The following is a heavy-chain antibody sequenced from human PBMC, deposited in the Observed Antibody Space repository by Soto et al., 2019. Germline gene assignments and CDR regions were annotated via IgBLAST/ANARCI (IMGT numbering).Heavy chain of an antibody. CDR3: ARDLGYYDSSGYRGSDY. V-gene: IGHV3-30-3*01. CDR2: ISYDGSNK. Sequence: QVQLVESGGGVVQPGRSLRLSCAASGFTFSSYAMHWVRQAPGKGLEWVAVISYDGSNKYYADSVKGRFTISRDNSKNTLYLQMNSLRAEDMAVYYCARDLGYYDSSGYRGSDYWGQGTLVTVSS. J-gene: IGHJ4*02. D-gene: IGHD3-22*01. CDR1: GFTFSSYA.